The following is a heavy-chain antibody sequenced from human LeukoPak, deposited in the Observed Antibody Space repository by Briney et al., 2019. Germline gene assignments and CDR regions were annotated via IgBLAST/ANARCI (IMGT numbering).Heavy chain of an antibody. CDR3: TKFDYAAFEY. D-gene: IGHD4-17*01. V-gene: IGHV3-15*04. CDR1: GFTFSNAW. CDR2: IESKTNGGTT. J-gene: IGHJ4*02. Sequence: SGGSLRLSCVASGFTFSNAWMSWVRQAPGKGLEWVGRIESKTNGGTTDYAAPVKGRFTISRDDSKNTLYLQMNSLKTEDTAVYYCTKFDYAAFEYWGQGTLVTVSS.